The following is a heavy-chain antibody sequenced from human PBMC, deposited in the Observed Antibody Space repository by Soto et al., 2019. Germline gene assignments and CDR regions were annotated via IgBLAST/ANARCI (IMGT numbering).Heavy chain of an antibody. Sequence: PGRSLRLSCAASGFTLSSYSMNWVRQAPGKGLEWVSYISSSSSTIYYADSVKGRFTISRDNAKNSLYLQMNSLRAEDTAVYYCARDLDGSGSYSAWGQGTLVTVSS. CDR3: ARDLDGSGSYSA. CDR1: GFTLSSYS. CDR2: ISSSSSTI. V-gene: IGHV3-48*01. D-gene: IGHD3-10*01. J-gene: IGHJ5*02.